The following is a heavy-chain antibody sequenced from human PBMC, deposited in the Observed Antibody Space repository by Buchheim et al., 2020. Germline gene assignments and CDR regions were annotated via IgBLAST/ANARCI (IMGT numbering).Heavy chain of an antibody. CDR3: ARDLGDIVVVVAATPLNYYYYGMDV. J-gene: IGHJ6*02. CDR2: INPNSGGT. Sequence: QVQLVQSGAEVKKPGASVKVSCKASGYTFTGYYMHWVRQAPGQGLEWMGRINPNSGGTNYAQKFQGRVTMTRDTSISKAYMELSRLRSDDTAVYYCARDLGDIVVVVAATPLNYYYYGMDVWGQGTT. CDR1: GYTFTGYY. V-gene: IGHV1-2*06. D-gene: IGHD2-15*01.